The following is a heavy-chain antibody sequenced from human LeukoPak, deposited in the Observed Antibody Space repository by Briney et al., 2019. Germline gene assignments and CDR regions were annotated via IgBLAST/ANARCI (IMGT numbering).Heavy chain of an antibody. CDR3: ARSRLHGDYVFDY. CDR2: IKQDGSAK. D-gene: IGHD4-17*01. CDR1: GFTFSSYW. V-gene: IGHV3-7*01. J-gene: IGHJ4*02. Sequence: GGSLRLSCAASGFTFSSYWMSWVRQAPGKGLEWVANIKQDGSAKYYVDSVKGRFTISRENAKNSLYLQMNSLRAGDTAVYYCARSRLHGDYVFDYWGQGTLVTVSS.